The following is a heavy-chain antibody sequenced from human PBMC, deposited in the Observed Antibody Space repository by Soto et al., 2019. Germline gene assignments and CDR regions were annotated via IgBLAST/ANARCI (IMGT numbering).Heavy chain of an antibody. D-gene: IGHD1-1*01. CDR3: VRDGTKTLRDWFDP. CDR2: IYATGTT. J-gene: IGHJ5*02. Sequence: QVQLQESGPGLVKPSETLSLTCTVSGASISGFYWSWIRKSAGKGLEWIGRIYATGTTDYTPSLKSRVMMSVDTSKKQFSLKLMSVTAADTAVYYCVRDGTKTLRDWFDPWGQGISVTVSS. V-gene: IGHV4-4*07. CDR1: GASISGFY.